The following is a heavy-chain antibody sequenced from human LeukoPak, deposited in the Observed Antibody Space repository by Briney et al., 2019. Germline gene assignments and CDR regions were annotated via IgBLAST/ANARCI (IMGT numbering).Heavy chain of an antibody. CDR3: ARDSIITPLPLY. CDR1: GFTFDDYA. V-gene: IGHV3-9*01. D-gene: IGHD3-10*01. CDR2: ISWNSGSI. Sequence: GGSLRLSCAASGFTFDDYAMHWVRQAPGKGLEWVSGISWNSGSIGYADSVKGRFTISRDNAKNSLYLQMNSLRAEDTAVYYCARDSIITPLPLYWGQGTLVTVSS. J-gene: IGHJ4*02.